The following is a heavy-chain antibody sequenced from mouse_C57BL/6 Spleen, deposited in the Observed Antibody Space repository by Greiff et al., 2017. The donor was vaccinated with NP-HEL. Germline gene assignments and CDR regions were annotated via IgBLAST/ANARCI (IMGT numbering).Heavy chain of an antibody. J-gene: IGHJ3*01. CDR3: ARSGPYYSNYEGAY. CDR2: IDPSDSYT. Sequence: QVQLQQPGAELVKPGASVKLSCKASGYTFTSYWMQWVKQRPGQGLEWIGEIDPSDSYTNYNQKFKGKATLTVDTSSSTAYMQLSSLTSEDSAVYYCARSGPYYSNYEGAYWGQGTLVTVSA. CDR1: GYTFTSYW. D-gene: IGHD2-5*01. V-gene: IGHV1-50*01.